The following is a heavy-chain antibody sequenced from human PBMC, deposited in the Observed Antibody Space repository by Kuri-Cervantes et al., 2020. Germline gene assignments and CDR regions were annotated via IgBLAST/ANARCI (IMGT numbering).Heavy chain of an antibody. V-gene: IGHV3-30-3*01. J-gene: IGHJ6*02. CDR2: ISYDGSNK. Sequence: SCKASGYTFTSYAMHWVRQAPGKGLEWVAVISYDGSNKYYADSVKGRFTISRDNAKNSLYLQMNSLRDEDTAVYYCARGDLYGDYAGFNYYYYYGMDVWGQGTTVTVSS. CDR1: GYTFTSYA. CDR3: ARGDLYGDYAGFNYYYYYGMDV. D-gene: IGHD4-17*01.